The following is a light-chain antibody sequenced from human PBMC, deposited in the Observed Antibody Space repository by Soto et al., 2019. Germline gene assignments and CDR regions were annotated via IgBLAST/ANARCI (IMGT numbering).Light chain of an antibody. Sequence: QSAPTQPPSASGSPGQSATISCTGSSSDIGAYRFVSWYQQYPGKAPKLIIYEVTKRPSGVPDRFSSSKSGNTASLTVSGLQTEDEADYYCSSYAGSSTWVFGGGTQLTVL. CDR2: EVT. J-gene: IGLJ2*01. CDR1: SSDIGAYRF. CDR3: SSYAGSSTWV. V-gene: IGLV2-8*01.